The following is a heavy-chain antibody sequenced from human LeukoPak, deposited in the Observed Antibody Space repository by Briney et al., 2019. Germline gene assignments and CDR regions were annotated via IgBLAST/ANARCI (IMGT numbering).Heavy chain of an antibody. J-gene: IGHJ4*02. CDR3: AKPPPGQWLVTY. CDR2: INHSGST. CDR1: GGSFSGYY. D-gene: IGHD6-19*01. V-gene: IGHV4-34*01. Sequence: SETLSLACAVYGGSFSGYYWSWIRKPPGKGLEWMGEINHSGSTNYNPSLKSRVTISVDTPKNQFSLKLSSVTAADTAVYYCAKPPPGQWLVTYWGQGTLVAVSS.